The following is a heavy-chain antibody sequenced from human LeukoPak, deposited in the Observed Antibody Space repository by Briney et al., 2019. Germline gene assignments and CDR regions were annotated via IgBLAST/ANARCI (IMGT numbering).Heavy chain of an antibody. CDR1: GVSISSGDYY. V-gene: IGHV4-30-4*01. CDR2: IYSSGST. Sequence: SETLSLTCTVSGVSISSGDYYWSWIRQPPGKGLEWIGYIYSSGSTYYNPSLKSRATVSVDTSKNQFSLKLSSVTAADTAVYYCARQYYDFWSGYYPHRYYYMDVWGKGTTVTVSS. J-gene: IGHJ6*03. D-gene: IGHD3-3*01. CDR3: ARQYYDFWSGYYPHRYYYMDV.